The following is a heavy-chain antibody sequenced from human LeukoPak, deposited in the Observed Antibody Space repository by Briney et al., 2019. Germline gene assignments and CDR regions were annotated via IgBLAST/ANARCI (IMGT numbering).Heavy chain of an antibody. D-gene: IGHD3-16*02. Sequence: SGGSLRLSCAASGFTFSDYYMSWIRQAPGKRLEWVAYISSSSSYTNYADSVKGRFTISRDNAKNSVYLQMNSLRVEDTAVYYCARVRYQTADYWGQGTLVTVSS. V-gene: IGHV3-11*06. CDR3: ARVRYQTADY. CDR2: ISSSSSYT. CDR1: GFTFSDYY. J-gene: IGHJ4*02.